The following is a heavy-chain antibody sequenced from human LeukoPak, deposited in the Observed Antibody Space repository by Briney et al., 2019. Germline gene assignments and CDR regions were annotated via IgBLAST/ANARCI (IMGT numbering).Heavy chain of an antibody. D-gene: IGHD2-15*01. J-gene: IGHJ4*02. CDR2: ISNNGGYT. Sequence: GGSLRLSCAASGFTFSSSAMSWVRQTPGKGLEWVSAISNNGGYTYYADSVQGRFTISRDNSKSTLCLQMNSLRAEDTAVYYCAKQLGYCSDGSCYFPYWGQGTLVTVSS. CDR3: AKQLGYCSDGSCYFPY. CDR1: GFTFSSSA. V-gene: IGHV3-23*01.